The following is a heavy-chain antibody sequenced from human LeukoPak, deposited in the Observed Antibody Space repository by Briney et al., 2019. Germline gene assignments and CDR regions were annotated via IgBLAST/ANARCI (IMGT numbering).Heavy chain of an antibody. D-gene: IGHD6-13*01. CDR3: ARGRSSSWYYFDY. CDR1: GGSISSSSYY. Sequence: TSETLSLTCTVSGGSISSSSYYWGWIRQPPGKGLEWIGSIYYSGSTYYNPSLKSRVTISVDTSKNQFSLKLSSVTAADTAVYYCARGRSSSWYYFDYWGQGTLVTVSS. V-gene: IGHV4-39*01. J-gene: IGHJ4*02. CDR2: IYYSGST.